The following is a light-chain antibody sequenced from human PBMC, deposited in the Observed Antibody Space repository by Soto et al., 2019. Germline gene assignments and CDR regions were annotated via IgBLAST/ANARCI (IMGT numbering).Light chain of an antibody. CDR2: GAS. V-gene: IGKV3-20*01. CDR3: QYYGNSPKLT. J-gene: IGKJ4*01. Sequence: EVVLTQSPGTLSLSPGERATLSCRASQSVSSSYLAWYQQKPGQAPRLLIYGASSRATGFPDRFSGTWSGTDFTLTISRLQPEDFAVYYCQYYGNSPKLTFGGGTKVEIK. CDR1: QSVSSSY.